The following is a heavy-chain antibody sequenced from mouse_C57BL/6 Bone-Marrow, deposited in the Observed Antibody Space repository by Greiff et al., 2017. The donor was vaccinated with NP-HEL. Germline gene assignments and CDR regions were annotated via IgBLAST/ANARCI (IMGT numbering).Heavy chain of an antibody. V-gene: IGHV5-6*01. Sequence: EVQLQESGGDLVKPGGSLKLSCAASGFTFSSYGMSWVRQTPDKRLEWVATISSGGSYTYYSDSVKGRFTISRDNAKNTLYLQMSSLKSEDTAMYYCARLTGTWYFDVWGTGTTVTVSS. J-gene: IGHJ1*03. D-gene: IGHD4-1*01. CDR2: ISSGGSYT. CDR1: GFTFSSYG. CDR3: ARLTGTWYFDV.